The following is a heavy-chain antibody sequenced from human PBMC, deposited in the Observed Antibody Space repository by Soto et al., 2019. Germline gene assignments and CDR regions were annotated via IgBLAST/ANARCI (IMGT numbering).Heavy chain of an antibody. CDR2: FFPIFVKA. D-gene: IGHD1-26*01. CDR3: ASLGGSYLGSNWFDP. V-gene: IGHV1-69*01. Sequence: QVQLVQSGAEVKKPGSSVKVSCKASGGTFSSYAISWVRQAPGQGLEWMGGFFPIFVKANYAQKFQGRATITADESTSTAYMELSSLRSEDTAVYYCASLGGSYLGSNWFDPWGQGTLVTVSS. CDR1: GGTFSSYA. J-gene: IGHJ5*02.